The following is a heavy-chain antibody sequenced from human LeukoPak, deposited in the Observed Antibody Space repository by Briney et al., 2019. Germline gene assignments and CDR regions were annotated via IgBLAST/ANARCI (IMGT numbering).Heavy chain of an antibody. J-gene: IGHJ4*02. Sequence: SGGSLRLSCAASGFTFSSYWMSWVRQAPGKGLEWVANIKQDGSEKYYVDSVKGRFTISRDNAKNSLYLQMNGLRAEDTAVYYCARDSGVVPAAMLFDYWGQRTLVTVSS. CDR2: IKQDGSEK. D-gene: IGHD2-2*01. CDR3: ARDSGVVPAAMLFDY. CDR1: GFTFSSYW. V-gene: IGHV3-7*03.